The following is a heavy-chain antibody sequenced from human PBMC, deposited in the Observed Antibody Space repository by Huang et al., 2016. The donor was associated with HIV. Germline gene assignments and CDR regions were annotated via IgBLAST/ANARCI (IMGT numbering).Heavy chain of an antibody. Sequence: QLQLQQSGPGLVKPSETLSLTCSVSGGSISSRGYYWGWIRQPPGKGLGCVGSRFFTGTVYYNPSLKSRATISIDTSENRFSLNLTSVTAADTALYFCARHRTSSYIDSWGRGSLVTVSS. J-gene: IGHJ4*02. CDR1: GGSISSRGYY. V-gene: IGHV4-39*01. CDR3: ARHRTSSYIDS. CDR2: RFFTGTV. D-gene: IGHD3-10*01.